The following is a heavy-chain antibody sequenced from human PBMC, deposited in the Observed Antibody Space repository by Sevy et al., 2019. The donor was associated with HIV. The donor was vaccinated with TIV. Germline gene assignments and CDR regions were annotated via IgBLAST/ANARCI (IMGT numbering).Heavy chain of an antibody. J-gene: IGHJ5*02. CDR2: INESGIT. CDR1: DGSFSGYY. CDR3: ARSPPVVVVPGAPSWFDP. Sequence: SETLSLTCGVHDGSFSGYYWNWIRQLPGKGLEWIGEINESGITYYNPSLKSRVTISVDTSKKQFYLKLNSVTAADTAVYFCARSPPVVVVPGAPSWFDPWGQGALVTVSS. D-gene: IGHD2-2*01. V-gene: IGHV4-34*10.